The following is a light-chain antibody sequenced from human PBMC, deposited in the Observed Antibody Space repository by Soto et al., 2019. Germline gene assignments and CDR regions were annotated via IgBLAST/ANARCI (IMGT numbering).Light chain of an antibody. J-gene: IGLJ3*02. Sequence: SSELTQPLSVSVALGQTARITCGGNNIGSKNVHWYQLNPGQAPVLVIYRDTNRPSGIPERFSGSNSGNTATLAISGAQLGDDADYYCQVWDSSTVVFGGGTQLTVL. CDR3: QVWDSSTVV. V-gene: IGLV3-9*01. CDR1: NIGSKN. CDR2: RDT.